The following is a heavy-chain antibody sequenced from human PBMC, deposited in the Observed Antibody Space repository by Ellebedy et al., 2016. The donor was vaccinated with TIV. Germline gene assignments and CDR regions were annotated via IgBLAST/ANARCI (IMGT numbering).Heavy chain of an antibody. V-gene: IGHV1-2*02. J-gene: IGHJ6*02. CDR1: GYIFTGYY. Sequence: AASVKVSCKASGYIFTGYYMHWVRQAPGQGLEWRGWINPSSGGTDYAQKFQGRVTMTRDTSISTAYMELSRLRSDDTAVYYCAREQSMDVWGQGTTVTVSS. CDR3: AREQSMDV. CDR2: INPSSGGT.